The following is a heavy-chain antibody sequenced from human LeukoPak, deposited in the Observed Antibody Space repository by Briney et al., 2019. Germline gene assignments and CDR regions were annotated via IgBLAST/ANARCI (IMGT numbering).Heavy chain of an antibody. Sequence: PGGSLRLSCAASGFSFSNYWMSWVRQAPGKGLEWVAHIDPHGSETQYVGSVKGRFTTSRDNAKNSLYVQMNSLRAEDTAIYYCARIWYFGDNNWRYFDYWGQGTLVTVAS. V-gene: IGHV3-7*01. CDR2: IDPHGSET. CDR1: GFSFSNYW. J-gene: IGHJ4*03. CDR3: ARIWYFGDNNWRYFDY. D-gene: IGHD1-1*01.